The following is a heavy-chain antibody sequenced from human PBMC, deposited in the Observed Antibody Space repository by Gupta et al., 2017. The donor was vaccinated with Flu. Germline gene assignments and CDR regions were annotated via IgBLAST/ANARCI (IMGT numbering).Heavy chain of an antibody. V-gene: IGHV3-74*01. CDR2: INSDGSST. D-gene: IGHD5-18*01. J-gene: IGHJ5*02. CDR1: GFSFSSYW. CDR3: ARDPSDTALFS. Sequence: VQPGGSLRLSCAASGFSFSSYWMHWVRQAPGKGLVWVSRINSDGSSTSYADSVKGRFTISRDNAKNTLYLQMNSLRAEDTAVYYCARDPSDTALFSWGQGTLVTVSS.